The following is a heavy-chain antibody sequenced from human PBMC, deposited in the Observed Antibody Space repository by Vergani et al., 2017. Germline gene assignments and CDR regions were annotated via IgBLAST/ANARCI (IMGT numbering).Heavy chain of an antibody. CDR1: GGSISSYY. V-gene: IGHV4-59*01. J-gene: IGHJ3*02. CDR2: IYYSGST. Sequence: QVQLQESGPGLVKPSETLSLTCTVSGGSISSYYWSWIRQPPGKGLEWIGYIYYSGSTNYNPSLKSRVTISVDTSKNQFSLKLSSVTAADTAVYYCARVERSGWSRGDAFDIWGHGTMVTVSS. CDR3: ARVERSGWSRGDAFDI. D-gene: IGHD6-19*01.